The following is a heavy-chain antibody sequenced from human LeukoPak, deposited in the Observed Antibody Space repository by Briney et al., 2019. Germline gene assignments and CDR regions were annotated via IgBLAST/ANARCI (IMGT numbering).Heavy chain of an antibody. D-gene: IGHD6-6*01. V-gene: IGHV6-1*01. CDR2: TYYRSKLYN. CDR1: GDSFSSNSAA. Sequence: SQTLSLTCALSGDSFSSNSAAWHWLRQSPSRGLEWLGRTYYRSKLYNDYAVSVKSLITINPDTSKNQFSLQLNSVTPEDTAVYYCARVRGYSSSLGYFDYWGQGTLVTVSS. CDR3: ARVRGYSSSLGYFDY. J-gene: IGHJ4*02.